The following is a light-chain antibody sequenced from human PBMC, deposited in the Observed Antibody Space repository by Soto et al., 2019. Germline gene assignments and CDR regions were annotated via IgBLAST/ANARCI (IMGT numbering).Light chain of an antibody. CDR2: GAS. CDR3: QQYYSTPRT. J-gene: IGKJ1*01. Sequence: DIVMTQSPDSLAVSLGERATIHCKSSQSILYIYNNKNNLAWYQQRPGQPPQLLVYGASTRKSGVPDRFSGSGSGTDFTLSISSLQAEDEAVYYCQQYYSTPRTFGQGTKVDIK. V-gene: IGKV4-1*01. CDR1: QSILYIYNNKNN.